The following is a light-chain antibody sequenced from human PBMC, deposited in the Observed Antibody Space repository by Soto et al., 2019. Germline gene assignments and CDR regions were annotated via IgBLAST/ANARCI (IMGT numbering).Light chain of an antibody. CDR1: SSNIGAGYD. V-gene: IGLV1-40*01. CDR2: GNS. CDR3: QSYNSSLIGVV. J-gene: IGLJ2*01. Sequence: QSVLTQPPSVSGAPGQRVTISCTGSSSNIGAGYDVHWYQQLPGTAPKLLIYGNSNRPSGVPDRFSGSKSGTSAPLAITGLQAEDEADYYCQSYNSSLIGVVFGGGTKLTVL.